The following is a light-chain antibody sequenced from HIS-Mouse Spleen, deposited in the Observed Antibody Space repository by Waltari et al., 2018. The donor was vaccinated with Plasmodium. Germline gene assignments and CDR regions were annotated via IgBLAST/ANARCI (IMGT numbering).Light chain of an antibody. CDR2: QDS. CDR3: QAWDSSTVV. CDR1: NLGAKY. V-gene: IGLV3-1*01. J-gene: IGLJ2*01. Sequence: SYELTQPPSVSVSPGQTASIPCSGDNLGAKYACWYQQKPGQYPVLVIYQDSKRPSGIPERFSGSNSGNTATLTISGTQAMDEADYYCQAWDSSTVVFGGGTKLSVL.